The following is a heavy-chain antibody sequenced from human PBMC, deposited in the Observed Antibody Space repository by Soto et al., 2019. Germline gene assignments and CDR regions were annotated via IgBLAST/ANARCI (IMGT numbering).Heavy chain of an antibody. CDR1: GGTFSSYA. Sequence: SVKVSCKASGGTFSSYAISWVRQAPGQGLEWMGGIIPIFGTANYAQKFQGRVTITADKSTSTAYMELSSLRSEDTAVYYCAREIWPAAIDYYYYGMDVWGQGTTVTVSS. V-gene: IGHV1-69*06. CDR2: IIPIFGTA. J-gene: IGHJ6*02. D-gene: IGHD2-2*01. CDR3: AREIWPAAIDYYYYGMDV.